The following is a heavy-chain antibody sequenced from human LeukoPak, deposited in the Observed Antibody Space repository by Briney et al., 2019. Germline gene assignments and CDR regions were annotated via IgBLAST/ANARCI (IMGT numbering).Heavy chain of an antibody. D-gene: IGHD5-18*01. CDR1: GHTLTELS. CDR2: FDPENGET. J-gene: IGHJ4*02. V-gene: IGHV1-24*01. CDR3: ATGGSRVQLWILAGWYYCDN. Sequence: ASVKVSCKVSGHTLTELSMHWVRQAPGKGLEWMGGFDPENGETIYAQKFQGRVTMTEDTSTDTVYMELSSLRSEDTAVYYCATGGSRVQLWILAGWYYCDNWGQGTLVTVSS.